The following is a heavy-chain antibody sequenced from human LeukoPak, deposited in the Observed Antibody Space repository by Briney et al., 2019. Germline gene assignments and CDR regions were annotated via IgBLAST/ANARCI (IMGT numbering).Heavy chain of an antibody. D-gene: IGHD1-26*01. Sequence: SETLSLTCTVSADSISNSYWNWIRQPAGEGLEWIGRIHTSGSTNYNPSLESRVTMSIDASRNQFSLRLTSVNAADTALYFCTRRGSGNGGTYAGMDVWGPGTSVTVSS. CDR2: IHTSGST. CDR3: TRRGSGNGGTYAGMDV. J-gene: IGHJ6*02. V-gene: IGHV4-4*07. CDR1: ADSISNSY.